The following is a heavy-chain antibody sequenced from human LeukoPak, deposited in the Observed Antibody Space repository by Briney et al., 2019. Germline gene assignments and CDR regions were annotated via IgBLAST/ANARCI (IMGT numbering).Heavy chain of an antibody. CDR1: GGSISSYY. V-gene: IGHV4-59*08. CDR3: ARSIIGTRSKFDY. D-gene: IGHD1/OR15-1a*01. Sequence: SETLSLTCTVSGGSISSYYWSWIRQPPGKGLEWIGYVYYSGSTNYNPSLKSRVTISVDTSKNHFSLKLSSVTAADTAVYSCARSIIGTRSKFDYWVQGTLVTVSS. CDR2: VYYSGST. J-gene: IGHJ4*02.